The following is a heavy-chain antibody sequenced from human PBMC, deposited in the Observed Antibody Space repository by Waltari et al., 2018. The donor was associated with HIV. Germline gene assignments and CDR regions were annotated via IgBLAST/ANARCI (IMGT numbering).Heavy chain of an antibody. V-gene: IGHV1-69*01. CDR1: GGTFSSYA. D-gene: IGHD3-22*01. CDR3: ARGHYYDSSGYGEYFQH. Sequence: QVQLVQSGAEVKKPGSSVKVSCKASGGTFSSYAISWVRQAPGQGLEWMGGIIPIFGTANYAQKFQGRVTITADESTRTAYMERSSLRSEDTAVYYCARGHYYDSSGYGEYFQHWGQGTLVTVSS. CDR2: IIPIFGTA. J-gene: IGHJ1*01.